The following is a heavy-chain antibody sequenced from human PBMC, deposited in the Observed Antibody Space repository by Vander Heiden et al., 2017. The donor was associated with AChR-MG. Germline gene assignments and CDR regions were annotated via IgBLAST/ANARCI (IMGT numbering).Heavy chain of an antibody. CDR3: ARDYCPRNYEDYYYYYMDV. CDR2: IIPIFGTA. CDR1: GGTFSSYA. V-gene: IGHV1-69*01. D-gene: IGHD1-7*01. Sequence: QVQLVQSGAEVKKPGSSVKVSCKASGGTFSSYAISWVRQAPGQGLEWMGGIIPIFGTANYAQKFQGRVTITADESTSTAYMELSSLRSEDTAVYYCARDYCPRNYEDYYYYYMDVWGKGTTVTVSS. J-gene: IGHJ6*03.